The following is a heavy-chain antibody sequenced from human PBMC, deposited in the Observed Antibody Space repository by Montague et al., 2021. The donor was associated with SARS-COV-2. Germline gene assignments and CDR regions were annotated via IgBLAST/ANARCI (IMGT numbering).Heavy chain of an antibody. CDR3: AKGGERITMIVVVITLADFDY. J-gene: IGHJ4*02. V-gene: IGHV3-23*01. D-gene: IGHD3-22*01. CDR1: GFTFSSYA. CDR2: ISGSGGST. Sequence: SLRLSCAASGFTFSSYAMSWVRQAPGKGLEWVSAISGSGGSTYYSDSVNGRFTISRDNSKNTLYLQMNSLRAEDTAVYYCAKGGERITMIVVVITLADFDYWGQGTLVTVSS.